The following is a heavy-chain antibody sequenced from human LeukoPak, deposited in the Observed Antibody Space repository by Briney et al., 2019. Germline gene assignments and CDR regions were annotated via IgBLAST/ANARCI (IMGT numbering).Heavy chain of an antibody. CDR2: ISSSSSTI. CDR3: ARQSRPGYFDY. Sequence: PGGSLRLSCEASGFIFSTYSMNWVRQAPGKGLEWVSYISSSSSTIYYADSVKGRFTISRDNAKNSLSLQINSLRAEDTAVFYCARQSRPGYFDYWGQGTLVTVSS. V-gene: IGHV3-48*01. CDR1: GFIFSTYS. J-gene: IGHJ4*02.